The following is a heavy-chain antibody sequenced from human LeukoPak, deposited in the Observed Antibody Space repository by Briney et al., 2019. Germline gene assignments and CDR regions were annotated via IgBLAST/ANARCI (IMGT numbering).Heavy chain of an antibody. J-gene: IGHJ6*02. D-gene: IGHD6-13*01. V-gene: IGHV4-59*08. CDR3: ARRAAAYGMDV. CDR2: IYYSGST. Sequence: SQTLSLTCTVSGGSFSSYYWNWIRQPPGKGLEWMGYIYYSGSTNCNPSLKSRVTISLDTSKNQFSLRLSSVTAADTAVYYCARRAAAYGMDVWGQGTTVTVS. CDR1: GGSFSSYY.